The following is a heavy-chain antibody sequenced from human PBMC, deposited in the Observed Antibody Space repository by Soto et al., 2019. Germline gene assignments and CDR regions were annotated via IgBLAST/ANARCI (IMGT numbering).Heavy chain of an antibody. V-gene: IGHV4-59*08. CDR1: GGSISSYY. CDR2: IYYSGST. J-gene: IGHJ2*01. CDR3: ARHSSGWYSWYFDL. Sequence: QVQLQESGPGLVKPSETLSLTCTVSGGSISSYYWSWIRRPPGKGLEWIGYIYYSGSTNYNPSLKSRVTISVDTSKNQFSLKLSSVTAADTAVYYCARHSSGWYSWYFDLWGRGTLVTVSS. D-gene: IGHD6-19*01.